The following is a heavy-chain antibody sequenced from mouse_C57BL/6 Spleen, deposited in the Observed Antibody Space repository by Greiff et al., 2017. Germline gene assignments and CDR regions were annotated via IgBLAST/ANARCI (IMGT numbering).Heavy chain of an antibody. V-gene: IGHV1-59*01. CDR3: ARRDSSGYDYAMDY. Sequence: QVQLQQPGAELVRPGTSVKLSCKASGYTFTSYWMHWVKQRPGQGLEWIGVIDPSDSYTNYNQKFKGKATLTVDTSSSTAYMQLSSLTSEDSAVYYCARRDSSGYDYAMDYWGQGTSVTVSS. CDR1: GYTFTSYW. J-gene: IGHJ4*01. D-gene: IGHD3-2*02. CDR2: IDPSDSYT.